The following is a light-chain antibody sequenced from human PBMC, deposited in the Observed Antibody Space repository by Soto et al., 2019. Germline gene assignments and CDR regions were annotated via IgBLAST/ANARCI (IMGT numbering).Light chain of an antibody. J-gene: IGLJ1*01. CDR1: SRDVGAYDY. CDR3: SSYADGSFYF. Sequence: QSVLTQPASVSGSPGQSITISCTGTSRDVGAYDYVSWYLQYPDKAPQLLIYYVDHRPSGVSSRFSGSKSGNTASLTISGLQSEEEGDYYCSSYADGSFYFFGTGTKVTVL. CDR2: YVD. V-gene: IGLV2-14*03.